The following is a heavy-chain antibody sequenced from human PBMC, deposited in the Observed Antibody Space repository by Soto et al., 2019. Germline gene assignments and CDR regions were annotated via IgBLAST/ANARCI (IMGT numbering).Heavy chain of an antibody. CDR3: ARWGHPAVKAYDI. J-gene: IGHJ3*02. CDR1: GASVSNYY. CDR2: IHYTGDS. D-gene: IGHD2-21*01. V-gene: IGHV4-59*02. Sequence: PSETLSLTCTVSGASVSNYYWNWVRQPPGKGLEWIGYIHYTGDSKYNPSLKSRVTMSVDTSKNQFPLKMTSVTAADTAVYYCARWGHPAVKAYDIWGQGAMVTVSS.